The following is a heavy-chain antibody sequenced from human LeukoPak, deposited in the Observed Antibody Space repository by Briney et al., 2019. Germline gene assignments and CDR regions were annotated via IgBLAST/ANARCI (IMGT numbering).Heavy chain of an antibody. CDR1: GYTFTGYY. J-gene: IGHJ2*01. CDR2: INPNSGGT. CDR3: ARNPGGKATAAHWYFDL. Sequence: ASVKVSCKASGYTFTGYYMHWVRQAPGQGLEWMGWINPNSGGTNYAQKFQGWVTMTRDTSISTAYMELSRLRSDDTAVYYCARNPGGKATAAHWYFDLGGRAPRFIVPS. V-gene: IGHV1-2*04. D-gene: IGHD2-2*01.